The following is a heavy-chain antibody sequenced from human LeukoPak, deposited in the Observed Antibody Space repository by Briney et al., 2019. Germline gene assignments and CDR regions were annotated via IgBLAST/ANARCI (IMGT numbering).Heavy chain of an antibody. Sequence: SETLSLTCTVSGGSICSYYWSWIRQPPGKGLEWIGYIYYSGNTNYNPSLKSRVTFSVDTSKNQFSLNLSSVTAADTAVYYCARGRDPYYMDVWGKGTTVTISS. CDR2: IYYSGNT. CDR1: GGSICSYY. CDR3: ARGRDPYYMDV. J-gene: IGHJ6*03. D-gene: IGHD5-24*01. V-gene: IGHV4-59*01.